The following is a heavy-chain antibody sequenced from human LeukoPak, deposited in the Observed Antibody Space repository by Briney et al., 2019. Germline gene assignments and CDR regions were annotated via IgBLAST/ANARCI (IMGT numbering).Heavy chain of an antibody. J-gene: IGHJ4*02. D-gene: IGHD1-26*01. CDR2: INWNGAAT. V-gene: IGHV3-20*04. CDR1: GFTFDDYG. Sequence: PGGSLRLSCAASGFTFDDYGMTWVRQAPEKGLECVSGINWNGAATGYADSVKGRFTISRDNAKNSLYLQMNSLRVEDTALYYCARAPGVRQWVGFETPNFWGRGIMVTVSS. CDR3: ARAPGVRQWVGFETPNF.